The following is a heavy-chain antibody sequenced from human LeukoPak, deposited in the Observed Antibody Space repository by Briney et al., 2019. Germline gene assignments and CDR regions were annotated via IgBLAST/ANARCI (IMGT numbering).Heavy chain of an antibody. J-gene: IGHJ4*02. CDR3: ARGDSSSWSLFDY. Sequence: PSETLSLTCTVSGGSISSGYHYWGWIRQPPGKGLEWIGSIYESGRTHYNPSLRSRITISVDTSKNQFSLELISVTAADTAVYYCARGDSSSWSLFDYWGQGTLVTVSS. CDR2: IYESGRT. V-gene: IGHV4-39*01. D-gene: IGHD6-13*01. CDR1: GGSISSGYHY.